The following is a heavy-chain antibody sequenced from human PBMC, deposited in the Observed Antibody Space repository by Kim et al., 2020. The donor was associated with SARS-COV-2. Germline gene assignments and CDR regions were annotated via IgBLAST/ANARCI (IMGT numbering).Heavy chain of an antibody. V-gene: IGHV1-46*01. Sequence: AQKFQGRVTMTRDTSTSTVYMELSSLRAEDTAVYYCAIVSGIHGYYGMDVWGQGTTVTVSS. CDR3: AIVSGIHGYYGMDV. J-gene: IGHJ6*02. D-gene: IGHD3-10*01.